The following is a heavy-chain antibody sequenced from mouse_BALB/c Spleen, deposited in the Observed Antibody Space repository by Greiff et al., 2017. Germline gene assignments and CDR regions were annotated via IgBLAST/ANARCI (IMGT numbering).Heavy chain of an antibody. CDR2: IDPANGNT. CDR3: AGGFFTTADY. V-gene: IGHV14-3*02. CDR1: GFNIKDTY. Sequence: VQLQQSGAELVKPGASVKLSCTASGFNIKDTYMHWVKQRPEQGLEWIGRIDPANGNTKYDPKFQGKATITADTSSNTAYLQLSSLTSEDTAVYYCAGGFFTTADYWGQGTTRTVSS. J-gene: IGHJ2*01. D-gene: IGHD1-1*01.